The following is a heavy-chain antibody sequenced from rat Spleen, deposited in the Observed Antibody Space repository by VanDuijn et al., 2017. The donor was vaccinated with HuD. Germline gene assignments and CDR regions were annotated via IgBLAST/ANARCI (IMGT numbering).Heavy chain of an antibody. CDR2: IWAGGGT. D-gene: IGHD4-3*01. J-gene: IGHJ4*01. CDR1: GFSLMDYS. CDR3: ARHLREASGVMDA. V-gene: IGHV2S30*01. Sequence: QVQLKESGPGLVQPSQTLSLTCTVSGFSLMDYSVHWVRQPPGKSLVWMGIIWAGGGTNYNSAVKSRLSISRDTSKSQVLLEMNSLQPEDTGTYYCARHLREASGVMDAWGQGVSVTVSS.